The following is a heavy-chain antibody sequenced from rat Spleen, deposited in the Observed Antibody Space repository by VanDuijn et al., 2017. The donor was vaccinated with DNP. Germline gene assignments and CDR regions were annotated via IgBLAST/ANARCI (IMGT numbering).Heavy chain of an antibody. CDR1: GFSLTSHH. CDR3: ARDWDGYNIDY. D-gene: IGHD4-1*01. V-gene: IGHV2-30*01. Sequence: QVQLKESGPGLVQPSQTLSLACTVSGFSLTSHHVHWVRQPSGKGLEWMGIIGTGGTTEYNPILKSRLSISRDTSKSQVFLRMNSLQSEDTATYDWARDWDGYNIDYWGQGVMVTVSS. CDR2: IGTGGTT. J-gene: IGHJ2*01.